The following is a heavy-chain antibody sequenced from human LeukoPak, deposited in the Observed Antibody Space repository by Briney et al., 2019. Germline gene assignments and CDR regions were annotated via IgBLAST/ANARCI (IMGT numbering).Heavy chain of an antibody. CDR3: APSGEAYFDC. CDR1: GYTFTGYP. V-gene: IGHV1-2*02. CDR2: INPNSGAT. Sequence: GASVKVSCKASGYTFTGYPMHWVRQAPGQGLEWMGWINPNSGATTYAQKFQGRVTMTRDTSINTAYMELSRLRSDDTAVYYCAPSGEAYFDCWGQGTLVTVSS. J-gene: IGHJ4*02. D-gene: IGHD3-3*01.